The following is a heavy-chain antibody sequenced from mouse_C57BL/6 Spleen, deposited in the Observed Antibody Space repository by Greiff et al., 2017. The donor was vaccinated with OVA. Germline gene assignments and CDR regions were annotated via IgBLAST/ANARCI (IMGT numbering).Heavy chain of an antibody. CDR2: IRLKSDNYAT. CDR3: TAYSFDY. CDR1: GFTFSNYW. Sequence: EVMLVESGGGLVQPGGSMKLSCVASGFTFSNYWMNWVRQSPEKGLEWVAQIRLKSDNYATHYAESVKGRFTISRYDSKSSVYLQMNNLRAEDTGIYYCTAYSFDYWGQGTTLTVSS. J-gene: IGHJ2*01. V-gene: IGHV6-3*01.